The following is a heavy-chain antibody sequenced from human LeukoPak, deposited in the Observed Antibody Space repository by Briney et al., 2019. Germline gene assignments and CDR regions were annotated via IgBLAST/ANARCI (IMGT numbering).Heavy chain of an antibody. V-gene: IGHV1-18*01. CDR1: GYIFTSYG. J-gene: IGHJ4*02. CDR3: AKDGYSSTWYRAY. CDR2: ISGYNGNT. D-gene: IGHD6-13*01. Sequence: ASVKVSCKASGYIFTSYGISWVRQAPGQGLKWMGWISGYNGNTNYAQKFQGRVTMTTDTSTSTVYMELRSLRSDDTAVYYCAKDGYSSTWYRAYWGQGTRVTVSS.